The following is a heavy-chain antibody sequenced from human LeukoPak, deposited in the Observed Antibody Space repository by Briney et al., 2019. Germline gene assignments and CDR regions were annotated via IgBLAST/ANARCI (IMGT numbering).Heavy chain of an antibody. Sequence: GGSLRLSCLVSGFTFSSYWMSWVRQAPGKGLEWVAAIWPDGSNKYYANSVKGRFTISRDNSKNTLYLQMNSLRGDDTAIYYCARELAAWGQGTLVTVSS. CDR2: IWPDGSNK. CDR1: GFTFSSYW. J-gene: IGHJ4*02. CDR3: ARELAA. D-gene: IGHD6-13*01. V-gene: IGHV3-33*08.